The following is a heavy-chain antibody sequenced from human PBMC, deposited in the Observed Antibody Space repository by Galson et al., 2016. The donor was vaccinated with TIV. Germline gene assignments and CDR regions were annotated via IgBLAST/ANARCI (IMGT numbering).Heavy chain of an antibody. V-gene: IGHV4/OR15-8*01. D-gene: IGHD3-9*01. J-gene: IGHJ6*02. CDR2: IYHSGGT. Sequence: ETLSLTCVVSGGSVSSSNWWSWVRQSPGKGLEWIGEIYHSGGTNYNPSLKSRLIISVNKSKNHFSLKLNSVTAADTAVYYCARCWGHYNVFTGAILWGMDVWGQGTTVTVSS. CDR3: ARCWGHYNVFTGAILWGMDV. CDR1: GGSVSSSNW.